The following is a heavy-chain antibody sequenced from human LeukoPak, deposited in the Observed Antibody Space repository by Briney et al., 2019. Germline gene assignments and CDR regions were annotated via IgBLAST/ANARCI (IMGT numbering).Heavy chain of an antibody. CDR1: GYTLTELS. D-gene: IGHD4-17*01. J-gene: IGHJ6*02. Sequence: GASVKVSCKVSGYTLTELSMHWVRQAPGKGLEWMGGFDPEDGETIYAQKFQGRVTITADESTSTAYMELSSLRSEDTAVYYCARENYGENYYYYYGMDVWGQGTTVTVSS. CDR3: ARENYGENYYYYYGMDV. V-gene: IGHV1-24*01. CDR2: FDPEDGET.